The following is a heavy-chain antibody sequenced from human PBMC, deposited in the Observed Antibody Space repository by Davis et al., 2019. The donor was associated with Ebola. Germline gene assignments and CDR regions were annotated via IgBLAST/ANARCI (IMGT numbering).Heavy chain of an antibody. Sequence: PGGSLRLSCAASGFTFSSYWMHWVRQAPGKGLVWVSRINSDGSSTSYADSVKGRFTISRDNAKNTLYLQMNSLRAEDTAVYYCARAGSGWPGDGMDVWGQGTTVTVSS. J-gene: IGHJ6*02. CDR3: ARAGSGWPGDGMDV. V-gene: IGHV3-74*01. D-gene: IGHD6-19*01. CDR2: INSDGSST. CDR1: GFTFSSYW.